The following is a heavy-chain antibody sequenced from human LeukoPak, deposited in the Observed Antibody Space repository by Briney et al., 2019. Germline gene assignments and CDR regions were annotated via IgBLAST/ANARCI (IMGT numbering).Heavy chain of an antibody. CDR1: GFTFTTSA. CDR2: IVVGSGNT. V-gene: IGHV1-58*01. D-gene: IGHD2-21*02. Sequence: GTSVKVCCKASGFTFTTSAVPWVRQARGQRLEWIGWIVVGSGNTNYAQKFQERVIITRDMSTSTAYMELSSVRSEDPAVYYCAAGGPADCRSISDYGMDFWGRGTTVTVHS. CDR3: AAGGPADCRSISDYGMDF. J-gene: IGHJ6*04.